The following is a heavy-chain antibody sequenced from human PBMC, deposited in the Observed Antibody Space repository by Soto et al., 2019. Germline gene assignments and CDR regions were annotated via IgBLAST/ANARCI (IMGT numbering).Heavy chain of an antibody. J-gene: IGHJ4*02. CDR2: IHYSGST. CDR1: GGSISSSSYY. CDR3: ARLQYITALTHFDS. Sequence: SETLSLTCTVSGGSISSSSYYWGWIRQPPRKGLEWIGNIHYSGSTFYNSSLKSRVTMSVDTSTHQFSLELTSVTAADTAVYYCARLQYITALTHFDSWGQGALVTVSS. D-gene: IGHD4-4*01. V-gene: IGHV4-39*01.